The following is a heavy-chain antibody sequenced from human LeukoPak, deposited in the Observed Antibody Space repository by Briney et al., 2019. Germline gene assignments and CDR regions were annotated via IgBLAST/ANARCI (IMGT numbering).Heavy chain of an antibody. CDR3: ARGYTATGNWYFDL. Sequence: GASVKVSCKASGYTFTSYGISWVRQAPGQGLEWVGWISAYNGNTNYAQNLQVRVTMTTDTSTRTAYMELRSLRSDDTALYYCARGYTATGNWYFDLWGRGTLVSVSS. V-gene: IGHV1-18*01. CDR1: GYTFTSYG. CDR2: ISAYNGNT. D-gene: IGHD1-1*01. J-gene: IGHJ2*01.